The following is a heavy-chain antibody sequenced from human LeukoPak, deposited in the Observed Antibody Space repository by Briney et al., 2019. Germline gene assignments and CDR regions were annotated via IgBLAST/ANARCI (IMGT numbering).Heavy chain of an antibody. J-gene: IGHJ4*02. V-gene: IGHV4-30-2*01. CDR1: GGSISSGGYY. CDR2: IYHSGST. D-gene: IGHD3-22*01. Sequence: PSETLSLTCTVSGGSISSGGYYWSWIRQPPGKGLEWIGYIYHSGSTYYNPSLKSRVTISVDRSKNQFSLKLSSVTAADTAVYYCARGSGYYDSSGPDYWGQGTLVTVSS. CDR3: ARGSGYYDSSGPDY.